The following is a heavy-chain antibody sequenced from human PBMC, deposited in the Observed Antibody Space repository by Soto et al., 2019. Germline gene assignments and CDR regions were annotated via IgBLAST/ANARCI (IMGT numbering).Heavy chain of an antibody. CDR1: GGTFSSYA. CDR3: ASGGYCISTSCYSGVFRPSDYYYYGMDV. V-gene: IGHV1-69*13. D-gene: IGHD2-2*01. J-gene: IGHJ6*02. CDR2: IIPIFGSA. Sequence: GASVKVSCKASGGTFSSYAISWVRQAPGQGIEWMGGIIPIFGSANYAQKFQGRVTITADESTSTAYMELSSLRSEDTAVYYCASGGYCISTSCYSGVFRPSDYYYYGMDVWGQGTTVTVSS.